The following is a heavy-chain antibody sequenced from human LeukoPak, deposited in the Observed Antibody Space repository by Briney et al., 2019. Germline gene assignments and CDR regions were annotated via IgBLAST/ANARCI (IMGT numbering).Heavy chain of an antibody. D-gene: IGHD5-24*01. V-gene: IGHV3-74*01. J-gene: IGHJ3*02. CDR2: INYDGSST. Sequence: PGGSLRLSCATSGFTFTTFWMHWVRQATGKGLVWVSRINYDGSSTNYADSVKGRFTISRDNAKNSLYLQMNSLRAEDTAVYYCARGSRKMATITSLAFDIWGQGTMVTVSS. CDR1: GFTFTTFW. CDR3: ARGSRKMATITSLAFDI.